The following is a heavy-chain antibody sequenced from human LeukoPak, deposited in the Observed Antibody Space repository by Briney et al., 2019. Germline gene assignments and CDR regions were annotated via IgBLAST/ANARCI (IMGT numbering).Heavy chain of an antibody. CDR1: GNYW. Sequence: GGSLRLSCAASGNYWMHWVRQVPGKGLVWVSHINSDGSWTSYADSVKGRFTISKDNAKNTVYLQMNSLRAEDTAVYYCAKANGGNDVDLSCWGQGTLVTVSS. J-gene: IGHJ4*02. CDR2: INSDGSWT. V-gene: IGHV3-74*01. CDR3: AKANGGNDVDLSC. D-gene: IGHD4-23*01.